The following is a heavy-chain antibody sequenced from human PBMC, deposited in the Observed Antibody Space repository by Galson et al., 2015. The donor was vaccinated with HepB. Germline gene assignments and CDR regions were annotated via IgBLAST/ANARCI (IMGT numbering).Heavy chain of an antibody. CDR1: GFTFSSCG. CDR3: AKDHQSTGEWYLDL. J-gene: IGHJ2*01. Sequence: SLRLSCAASGFTFSSCGMNWVRQAPGKGLEWVALIWSDATYKKHRDSVKGRFTISRDNSKNTLYLQMNSLRAEDTALYYCAKDHQSTGEWYLDLWGRGTLVAVSS. CDR2: IWSDATYK. V-gene: IGHV3-30*02. D-gene: IGHD7-27*01.